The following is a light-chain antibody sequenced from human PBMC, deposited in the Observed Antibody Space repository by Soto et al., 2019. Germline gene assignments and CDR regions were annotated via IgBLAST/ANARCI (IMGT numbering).Light chain of an antibody. CDR2: DVS. Sequence: QSVLTQPRSVSGSPGQSVTISCTGTSSDVGGYNYVSWYQQHPGKAPKLMIYDVSKRPSGVPDRFSGSKSGNTASLTISGLQDEDEADYYCCSYAGSYTFELFGGGTKLTVL. J-gene: IGLJ2*01. CDR1: SSDVGGYNY. V-gene: IGLV2-11*01. CDR3: CSYAGSYTFEL.